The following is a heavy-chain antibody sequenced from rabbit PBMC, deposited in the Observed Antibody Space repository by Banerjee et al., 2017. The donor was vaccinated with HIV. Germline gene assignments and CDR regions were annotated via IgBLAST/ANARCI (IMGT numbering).Heavy chain of an antibody. CDR1: GFSFSNKYV. Sequence: QEQLEESGGDPVKPEGSLTLTCTASGFSFSNKYVMCWVRQAPGKGLEWIACINTSSGNTVYASWAKGRFTISKTSSTTVTLQMTSLTAADTATYFCARDWGAYAGHGYATGWLDLWGQGPLVTVS. CDR2: INTSSGNT. J-gene: IGHJ5*01. CDR3: ARDWGAYAGHGYATGWLDL. V-gene: IGHV1S45*01. D-gene: IGHD6-1*01.